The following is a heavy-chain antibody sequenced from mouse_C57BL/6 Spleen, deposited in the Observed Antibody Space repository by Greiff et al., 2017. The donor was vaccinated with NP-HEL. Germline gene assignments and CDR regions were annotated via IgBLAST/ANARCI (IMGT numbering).Heavy chain of an antibody. D-gene: IGHD1-1*01. V-gene: IGHV5-6*01. Sequence: VQLKESGGDLVKPGGSLKLSCAASGFTFSSYGMSWVRQTPDKRLEWVATISSGGSYTYYPDSVKGRFTISRDNAKNTLYLQMSSLKSEDTAMYYCARRELLRVYWYFDVWGTGTTVTVSS. CDR1: GFTFSSYG. J-gene: IGHJ1*03. CDR3: ARRELLRVYWYFDV. CDR2: ISSGGSYT.